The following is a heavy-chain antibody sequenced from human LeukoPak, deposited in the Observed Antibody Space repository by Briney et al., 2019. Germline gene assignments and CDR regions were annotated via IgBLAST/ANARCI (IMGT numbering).Heavy chain of an antibody. CDR1: GGTFSSYA. Sequence: ASVKVSCKASGGTFSSYAINWVRQAPGQGLEWMGRIIPIFGIANYAQKFQGRVTITADKSTSTAYMELSSLRSEDTAVYYCATYKNQPHTQFFDFWGQGALVTVSA. CDR2: IIPIFGIA. J-gene: IGHJ4*02. D-gene: IGHD5-24*01. V-gene: IGHV1-69*04. CDR3: ATYKNQPHTQFFDF.